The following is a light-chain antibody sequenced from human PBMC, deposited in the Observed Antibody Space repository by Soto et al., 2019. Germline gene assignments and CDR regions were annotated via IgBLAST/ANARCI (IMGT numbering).Light chain of an antibody. CDR3: HQYDHWPQT. J-gene: IGKJ1*01. V-gene: IGKV3-20*01. CDR2: DAS. CDR1: QGVSSSY. Sequence: EILLTQSPGTLSLSPGERATLSCRASQGVSSSYLAWYQQKPGQAPRLLIYDASSRATGIPARFSGSGSGTDFTLTISSLQSEDFAVYYCHQYDHWPQTFGQGTKVDIK.